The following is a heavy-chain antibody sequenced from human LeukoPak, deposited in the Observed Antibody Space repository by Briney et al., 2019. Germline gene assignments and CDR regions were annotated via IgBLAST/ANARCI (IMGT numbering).Heavy chain of an antibody. CDR3: ARRYRGHFDWLYPRPHAFDI. CDR2: IYYSGST. D-gene: IGHD3-9*01. V-gene: IGHV4-30-4*01. Sequence: SETLSLTCTVSGGSISSGDYYWSWIRQPPGKGLEWIGYIYYSGSTYYNPSLKSRVTISVDTSKNQFSLKLSSVTAADTAVYYCARRYRGHFDWLYPRPHAFDIWGQGTMVTVSS. CDR1: GGSISSGDYY. J-gene: IGHJ3*02.